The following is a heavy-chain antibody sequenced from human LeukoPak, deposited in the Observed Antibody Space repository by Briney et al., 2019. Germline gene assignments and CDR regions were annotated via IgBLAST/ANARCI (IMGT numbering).Heavy chain of an antibody. CDR3: TTGNRDDGSDYDLYYKYSMDV. D-gene: IGHD3-22*01. V-gene: IGHV1-24*01. J-gene: IGHJ6*02. CDR1: GYTFTELF. Sequence: ASVKVSCKVSGYTFTELFIHWVRQTPGKGLGWMGGFDPDDGEAVYAQKFQGRVTMTEDTSTDTAYMDLRSLRPEDTAVYYCTTGNRDDGSDYDLYYKYSMDVWGQGTTVTVSS. CDR2: FDPDDGEA.